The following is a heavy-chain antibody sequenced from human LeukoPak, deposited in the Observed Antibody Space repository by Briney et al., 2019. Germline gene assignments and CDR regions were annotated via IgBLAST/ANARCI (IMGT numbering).Heavy chain of an antibody. J-gene: IGHJ4*02. CDR1: GYTFTSYY. CDR2: INPSGGST. D-gene: IGHD6-13*01. Sequence: SVKVSCKASGYTFTSYYMHWVRQAPGQGLEWMGIINPSGGSTSYAQKFQGRVTMTRDTSTSTVYMELSSLRSEDTAVYYCAKSGSIWYYFDYWGQGTLVTVAS. V-gene: IGHV1-46*01. CDR3: AKSGSIWYYFDY.